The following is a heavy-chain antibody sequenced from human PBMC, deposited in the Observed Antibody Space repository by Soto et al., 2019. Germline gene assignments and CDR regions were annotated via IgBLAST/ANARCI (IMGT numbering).Heavy chain of an antibody. V-gene: IGHV4-34*01. J-gene: IGHJ4*02. Sequence: ETLSLTCAVYGGSFSGYYWSWIRQPPGKGLEWIGEINHSGSTNYNPSLKSRVTISVDTSKNQFSLKLSSVTAADTAVYYCARAPRSYYFDYWGQGTLVTVSS. D-gene: IGHD3-10*01. CDR1: GGSFSGYY. CDR2: INHSGST. CDR3: ARAPRSYYFDY.